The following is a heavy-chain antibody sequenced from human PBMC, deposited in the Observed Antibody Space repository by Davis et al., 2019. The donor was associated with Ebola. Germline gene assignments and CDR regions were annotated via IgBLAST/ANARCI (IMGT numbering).Heavy chain of an antibody. V-gene: IGHV1-3*01. CDR1: GYIFTLNA. CDR3: ARNTVGTTIIFDH. J-gene: IGHJ4*02. CDR2: INPGTGNT. D-gene: IGHD1-26*01. Sequence: ASVKVSCKSSGYIFTLNAIHWVRQAPGQSLEWLGWINPGTGNTKYSPKLQGRLTFTRDISATTTYMELSNLRSEDTSIYYCARNTVGTTIIFDHWGQGTLVPVSS.